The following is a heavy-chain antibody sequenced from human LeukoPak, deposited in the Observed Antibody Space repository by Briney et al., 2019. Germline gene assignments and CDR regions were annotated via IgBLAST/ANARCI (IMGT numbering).Heavy chain of an antibody. CDR1: GFSFNTCA. Sequence: GGSLRLSCAASGFSFNTCAMSWVRQAPGKGLEWVSYISSRSSYIYYADSVKGRFTISRDNAKNSLYLQMNSLRAEDTAVYYCARELKDYYSMDVWGQGTTVTVSS. V-gene: IGHV3-21*01. CDR3: ARELKDYYSMDV. CDR2: ISSRSSYI. J-gene: IGHJ6*02.